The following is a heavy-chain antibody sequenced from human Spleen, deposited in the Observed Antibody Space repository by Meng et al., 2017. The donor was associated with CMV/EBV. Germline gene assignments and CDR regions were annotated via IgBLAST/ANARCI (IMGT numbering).Heavy chain of an antibody. V-gene: IGHV1-46*01. CDR3: ARVLVRGVMSDY. CDR1: GYTFTTYF. D-gene: IGHD3-10*01. CDR2: INPSDGTT. J-gene: IGHJ4*02. Sequence: QVQLEQSGAAVKKPGASVKVSCKASGYTFTTYFIHWVRQAPGQGLEWMGIINPSDGTTYYPQKFQGRVTLTRDTSTSTVYMELTSLRSEDTAVYYCARVLVRGVMSDYWGQGTLVTVSS.